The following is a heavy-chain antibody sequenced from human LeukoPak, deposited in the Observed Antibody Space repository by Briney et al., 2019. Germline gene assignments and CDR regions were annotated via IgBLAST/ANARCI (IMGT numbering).Heavy chain of an antibody. V-gene: IGHV3-21*01. CDR3: ARGFQRGDSPV. CDR2: ITSTSSKI. D-gene: IGHD2-21*02. Sequence: GGSLRLSCVASESTFSDYGMNWVRQAPGKGLEWISFITSTSSKIYYADSVKGRFTISRDNAMNSLYLQMNSLRVEDTAVYYCARGFQRGDSPVWGQGTLVTVSS. CDR1: ESTFSDYG. J-gene: IGHJ4*02.